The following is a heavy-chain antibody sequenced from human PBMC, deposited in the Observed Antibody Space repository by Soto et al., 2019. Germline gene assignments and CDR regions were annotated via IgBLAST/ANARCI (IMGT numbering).Heavy chain of an antibody. D-gene: IGHD3-3*01. Sequence: GASVKVSCKASGGTFSSYAISWVRQAPGQGLEWMGGIIPIFGTANYAQKFQGRVTITADKSTSTAYMELSGLRSEDTAVYYCASGAIFGVVNPYYYGMDVWGQGTTVTVSS. V-gene: IGHV1-69*06. CDR1: GGTFSSYA. J-gene: IGHJ6*02. CDR3: ASGAIFGVVNPYYYGMDV. CDR2: IIPIFGTA.